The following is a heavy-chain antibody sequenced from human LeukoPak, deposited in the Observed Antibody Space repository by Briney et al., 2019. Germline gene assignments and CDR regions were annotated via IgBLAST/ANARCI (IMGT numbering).Heavy chain of an antibody. CDR1: GFIFSNYC. CDR3: ARDMGRAWYGPPDY. CDR2: IWNDGSET. J-gene: IGHJ4*02. D-gene: IGHD6-13*01. Sequence: AGSLRLSCAASGFIFSNYCMHWVRQAPGKRLEWVAVIWNDGSETFHADSVKGRFRIARDNSKNTLYLQMNSLRAEDTAVYFCARDMGRAWYGPPDYWGQGTLVTVSS. V-gene: IGHV3-33*01.